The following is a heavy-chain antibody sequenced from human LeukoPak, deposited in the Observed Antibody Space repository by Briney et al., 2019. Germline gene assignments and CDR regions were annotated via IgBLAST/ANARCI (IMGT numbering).Heavy chain of an antibody. CDR1: GGSISSYY. CDR3: ARGPAAYYYYYYMDV. J-gene: IGHJ6*03. Sequence: SETLSLTCTVSGGSISSYYWSWIRQPPGKGLEWIGFIYYSGSSYYNPSLKSRVTMSVDTSKNQFSLKLSSVTAADTAVYYCARGPAAYYYYYYMDVWGKGTTVTVSS. CDR2: IYYSGSS. V-gene: IGHV4-59*01. D-gene: IGHD2-2*01.